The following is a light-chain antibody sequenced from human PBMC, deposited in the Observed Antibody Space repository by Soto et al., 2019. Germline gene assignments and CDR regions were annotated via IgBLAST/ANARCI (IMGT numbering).Light chain of an antibody. Sequence: EIVMTQSPATLSVSPGERASLSCRASQSVSSNLAWYQQKPGQTPRLLIYATSTRATGIPARFSGSGSETDFTLTISSLEPEDLGVYYCLHRMNWPLTFGQGTRLEIK. J-gene: IGKJ5*01. CDR3: LHRMNWPLT. CDR1: QSVSSN. V-gene: IGKV3-15*01. CDR2: ATS.